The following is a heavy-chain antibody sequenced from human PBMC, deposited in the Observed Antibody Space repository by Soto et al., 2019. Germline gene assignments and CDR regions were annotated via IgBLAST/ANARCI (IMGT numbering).Heavy chain of an antibody. Sequence: GGSLRLSCAASGFNFNNYGMHWVRQAPGKGLEWVAVIWNDGNGYYYANSVKGRFTISRDNSENTLYLQMNSLRAEDTAVYYCARRQISPPTRGAASARVGMDVSGQGTTVTVS. V-gene: IGHV3-33*01. CDR2: IWNDGNGY. CDR1: GFNFNNYG. D-gene: IGHD6-13*01. J-gene: IGHJ6*02. CDR3: ARRQISPPTRGAASARVGMDV.